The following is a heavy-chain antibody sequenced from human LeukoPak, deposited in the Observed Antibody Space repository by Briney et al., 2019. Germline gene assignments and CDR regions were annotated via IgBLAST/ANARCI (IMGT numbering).Heavy chain of an antibody. D-gene: IGHD2-2*02. V-gene: IGHV3-48*04. Sequence: GGSLRLSCAASGFTFSSYSMNWVRQAPGKGLEWVSYISSSSTIYYADSVKGRFTTSRDNAKNSLYLQMNSLRAEDTAVYYCARDGGQYQLPYDYWGQGTLVTVSS. J-gene: IGHJ4*02. CDR1: GFTFSSYS. CDR2: ISSSSTI. CDR3: ARDGGQYQLPYDY.